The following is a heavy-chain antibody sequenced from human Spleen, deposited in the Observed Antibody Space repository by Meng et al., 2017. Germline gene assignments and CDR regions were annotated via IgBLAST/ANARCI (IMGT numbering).Heavy chain of an antibody. D-gene: IGHD3-10*01. J-gene: IGHJ4*02. V-gene: IGHV3-9*01. CDR1: GFTFEDYA. CDR2: ISWNSGSI. CDR3: ARVVGGFGEVLFY. Sequence: SLKISCAASGFTFEDYAMHWVRQAPGKGLEWVSGISWNSGSIGYADSVKGRFTISRDNAKNSLYLQMNRLRAEDTALYYCARVVGGFGEVLFYWGQGTLVTVSS.